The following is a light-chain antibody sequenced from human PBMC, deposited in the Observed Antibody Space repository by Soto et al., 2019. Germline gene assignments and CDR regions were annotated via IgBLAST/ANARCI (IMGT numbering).Light chain of an antibody. V-gene: IGLV6-57*04. Sequence: NFMLTQPHSVSESPGKTVTISCTRSSGSIASNYVQWYQQRPGSAPTTVLYEDIQRPSGVPDRFSGSLDSSSNYAYLPISGLKTEDEADYYCQSSDSNSLYVFGTGTKLPVL. CDR2: EDI. CDR1: SGSIASNY. J-gene: IGLJ1*01. CDR3: QSSDSNSLYV.